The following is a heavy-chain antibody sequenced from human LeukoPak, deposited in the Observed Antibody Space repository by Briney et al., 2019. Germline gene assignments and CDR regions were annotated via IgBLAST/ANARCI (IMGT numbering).Heavy chain of an antibody. J-gene: IGHJ6*02. V-gene: IGHV3-30*18. CDR1: GFTFSSYG. Sequence: PGRSLRLSCAASGFTFSSYGMHWVRQAPGKGLEWVAVIIYDGSNKYYADTLKGRFTVSRDNSKNTLYLQMNSLRAEDTAVYYCAKGYSYGQVDGMDVWGQGTTVTVSS. CDR3: AKGYSYGQVDGMDV. D-gene: IGHD5-18*01. CDR2: IIYDGSNK.